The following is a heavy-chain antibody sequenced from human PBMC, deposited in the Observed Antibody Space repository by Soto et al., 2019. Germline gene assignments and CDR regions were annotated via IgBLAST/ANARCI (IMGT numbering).Heavy chain of an antibody. V-gene: IGHV3-23*01. CDR1: GFTFSSYA. CDR2: ISGSGGST. Sequence: GGSLRLSCAASGFTFSSYAMSWVSQAPGKGLEWVSAISGSGGSTYYADSVKGRFTISRDNSKNTLYLQMNSLRAEDTAVYYCAKDRHRIAAAGPFFDYWGQGTLVTVSS. J-gene: IGHJ4*02. D-gene: IGHD6-13*01. CDR3: AKDRHRIAAAGPFFDY.